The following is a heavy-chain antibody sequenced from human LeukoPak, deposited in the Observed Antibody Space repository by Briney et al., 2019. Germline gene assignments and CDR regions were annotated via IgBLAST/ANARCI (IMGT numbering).Heavy chain of an antibody. CDR1: GGSISSSSYY. J-gene: IGHJ2*01. D-gene: IGHD3-3*01. CDR3: ARQGFGVVITDWYFDL. CDR2: IYYSGST. V-gene: IGHV4-39*01. Sequence: PETLSLTCTVSGGSISSSSYYWGWIRQPPGKGLEWIGSIYYSGSTYYNPSLKSRVTISVDTSKNQFSLKLSSVTAADTAVYYCARQGFGVVITDWYFDLWGRGTLVTVSS.